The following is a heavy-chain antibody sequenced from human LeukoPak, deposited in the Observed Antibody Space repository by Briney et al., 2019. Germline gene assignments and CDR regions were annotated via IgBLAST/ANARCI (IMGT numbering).Heavy chain of an antibody. CDR2: ISTTVSSI. V-gene: IGHV3-11*01. D-gene: IGHD1-26*01. Sequence: GGSLRLSCAASGFTVCEYYMCWIRQAPGGGRKWVSYISTTVSSIYYADSVNGRFTISRDNAKNSLYLQMSGLRAEETGVYYCARVSGATDFDYWGRGTLVTVSS. CDR3: ARVSGATDFDY. J-gene: IGHJ4*02. CDR1: GFTVCEYY.